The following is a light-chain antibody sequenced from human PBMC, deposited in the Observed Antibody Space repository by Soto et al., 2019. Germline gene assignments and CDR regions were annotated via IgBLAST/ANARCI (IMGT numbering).Light chain of an antibody. J-gene: IGKJ1*01. CDR1: QDISSY. V-gene: IGKV1-9*01. Sequence: DIQLTQSPSFLSASVGDRVTITCRASQDISSYLAWYQQRPGKVPRFLTHSASTLQSGVPSRFSGTGSGTTFTLTISSLQPEDIATYYCQQLNRFPRTFGQGTNVEV. CDR3: QQLNRFPRT. CDR2: SAS.